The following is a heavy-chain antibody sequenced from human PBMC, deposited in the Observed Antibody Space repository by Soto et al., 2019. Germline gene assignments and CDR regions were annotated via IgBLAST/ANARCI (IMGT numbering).Heavy chain of an antibody. CDR3: AKARCTTSNCYVPDY. D-gene: IGHD2-8*01. CDR2: ISSSGSNT. Sequence: PGGSLRLSCAASGFTFSSYSMNWVRQAPGKGLEWVSSISSSGSNTYYADSVQGRFTISRDNPKKTLYLQMNSLRAEDTAVYYCAKARCTTSNCYVPDYWGQGTLVTVSS. J-gene: IGHJ4*02. CDR1: GFTFSSYS. V-gene: IGHV3-21*04.